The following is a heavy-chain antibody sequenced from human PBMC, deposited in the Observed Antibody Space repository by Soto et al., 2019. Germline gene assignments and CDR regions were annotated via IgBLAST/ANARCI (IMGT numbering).Heavy chain of an antibody. CDR3: ARDRTRSGWYGRTYYYGMDV. D-gene: IGHD6-19*01. Sequence: GASVKVSCKASGYTFTGYYVHWVRQAPGQGLEWLGWINPNSGGTNYAQKFQGWVTMTRDTSISTAYMELSRLRSDDTAVYYCARDRTRSGWYGRTYYYGMDVWGQGTTVTVSS. CDR2: INPNSGGT. CDR1: GYTFTGYY. J-gene: IGHJ6*02. V-gene: IGHV1-2*04.